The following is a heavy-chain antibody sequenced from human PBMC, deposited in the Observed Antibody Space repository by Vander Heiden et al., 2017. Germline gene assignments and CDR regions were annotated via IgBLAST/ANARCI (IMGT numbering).Heavy chain of an antibody. CDR1: GFTFSSYS. CDR3: ARADLVDY. CDR2: ISSSSSYI. J-gene: IGHJ4*02. Sequence: EVQLVESGGGLVKPGGSLRPPCAAPGFTFSSYSMNWVRQAPGKGLEWVSSISSSSSYIYYADSVKGRFTISRDNAKNSLYLQMNSLRAEDTAVYYCARADLVDYWGQGTLVTVSS. V-gene: IGHV3-21*01.